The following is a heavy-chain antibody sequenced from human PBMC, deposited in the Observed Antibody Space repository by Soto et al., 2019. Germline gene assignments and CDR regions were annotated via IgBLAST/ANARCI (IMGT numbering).Heavy chain of an antibody. CDR1: GGTFSSYA. V-gene: IGHV1-69*13. Sequence: SVKVSCKASGGTFSSYAISWVRQAPGQGLEWMGGIIPIFGTANYAQKFQGRVTITADESTSTAYMELSSLRSEDTAVYYCARASRIAAAGKYYGMDVWGQGTKVTVSS. D-gene: IGHD6-13*01. CDR2: IIPIFGTA. CDR3: ARASRIAAAGKYYGMDV. J-gene: IGHJ6*02.